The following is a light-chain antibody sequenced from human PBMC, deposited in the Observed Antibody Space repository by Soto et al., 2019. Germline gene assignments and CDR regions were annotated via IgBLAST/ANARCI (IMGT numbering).Light chain of an antibody. J-gene: IGKJ2*01. Sequence: DIQMTQSPSTLSASVGDRVTITCRASQSISGWLAWYQQKPGKAPKLLIYDVSSLESGVPSRFSGSGSGTEFTLAISSLQPDDFATYYCQQYSIYWNTFGQGTKLEIK. V-gene: IGKV1-5*01. CDR1: QSISGW. CDR2: DVS. CDR3: QQYSIYWNT.